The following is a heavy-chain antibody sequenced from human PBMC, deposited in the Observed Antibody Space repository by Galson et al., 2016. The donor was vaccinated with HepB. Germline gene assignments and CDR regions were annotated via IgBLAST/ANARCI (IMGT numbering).Heavy chain of an antibody. V-gene: IGHV3-23*01. CDR2: ITRSGDAT. Sequence: LRLSCAASGFSFSNSGMSWVRQAPGRGLEWVSGITRSGDATHYADFVKGRFTISSDNSKNTLSLQMNRLRAEDTALYYCARELRSGRFFNHYGMDVWGQGTTVIVSS. D-gene: IGHD5-12*01. CDR3: ARELRSGRFFNHYGMDV. J-gene: IGHJ6*02. CDR1: GFSFSNSG.